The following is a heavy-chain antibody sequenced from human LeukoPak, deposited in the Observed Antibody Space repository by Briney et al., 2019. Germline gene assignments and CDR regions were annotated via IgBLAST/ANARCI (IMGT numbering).Heavy chain of an antibody. CDR3: AREESCSSTSCYWGPMDV. V-gene: IGHV1-2*02. CDR2: INPNSGGT. Sequence: GASLKVSCKASGYTFTGYYMHWVRQAPGQGLEWMGWINPNSGGTNYAQKFQGRVTMTRDTSISTAYMELSRLRSDDTAVYYCAREESCSSTSCYWGPMDVWGQGTTVTVSS. J-gene: IGHJ6*02. D-gene: IGHD2-2*01. CDR1: GYTFTGYY.